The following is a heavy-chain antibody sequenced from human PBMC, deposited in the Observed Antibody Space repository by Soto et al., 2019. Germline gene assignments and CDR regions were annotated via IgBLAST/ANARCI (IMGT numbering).Heavy chain of an antibody. CDR2: ISYDGSNK. D-gene: IGHD6-13*01. V-gene: IGHV3-30*18. Sequence: QVQLVESGGGVVQPGRSLRLSCAASGFTFSSYGMHWVRQAPGKGLEWVAVISYDGSNKYYADSVKGRFTISRDNSKNTLYLQRNSLRAEDTAVYYCAKIGVAAAGTDYYYGMDVWGQGTTVTVSS. J-gene: IGHJ6*02. CDR1: GFTFSSYG. CDR3: AKIGVAAAGTDYYYGMDV.